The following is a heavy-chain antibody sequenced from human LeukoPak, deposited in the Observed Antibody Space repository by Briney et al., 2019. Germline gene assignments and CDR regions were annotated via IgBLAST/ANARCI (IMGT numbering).Heavy chain of an antibody. CDR2: INPNSGGT. CDR1: GYTFTSYG. J-gene: IGHJ4*02. Sequence: ASVKVSCKASGYTFTSYGISWVRQAPGQGLEWMGWINPNSGGTNYAQKFQGRVTMTRDTSISTAYMELSKLRSDDTAVYYCARDGRTIFGVAQGVWGQGTLVTVSS. CDR3: ARDGRTIFGVAQGV. D-gene: IGHD3-3*01. V-gene: IGHV1-2*02.